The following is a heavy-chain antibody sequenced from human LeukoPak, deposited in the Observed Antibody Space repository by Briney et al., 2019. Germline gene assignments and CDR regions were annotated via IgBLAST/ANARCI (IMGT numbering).Heavy chain of an antibody. Sequence: ASVKLSCKASGSSVIPYDISWGRQATRQRLGWMGWINPNGGKTVYAQKFQGRITMTRNISVSTAYMELSSLGSEDTAVYYCARARAPLSHYYYMDVWGKGTTVTVSS. D-gene: IGHD2-15*01. CDR3: ARARAPLSHYYYMDV. J-gene: IGHJ6*03. CDR1: GSSVIPYD. CDR2: INPNGGKT. V-gene: IGHV1-8*01.